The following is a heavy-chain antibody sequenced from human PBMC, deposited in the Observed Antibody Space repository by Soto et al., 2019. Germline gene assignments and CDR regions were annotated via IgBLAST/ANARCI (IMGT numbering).Heavy chain of an antibody. CDR2: IIPILGIA. V-gene: IGHV1-69*04. J-gene: IGHJ6*03. CDR1: GGTFSSYT. CDR3: AREIVVVPAAMIRENNYYYYMDV. Sequence: SVKVSCKASGGTFSSYTISWVRQAPGQGLEWMGRIIPILGIANYAQKFQGRVTITADKSTSTAYMELSSLRSEDTAVYYCAREIVVVPAAMIRENNYYYYMDVWGKGTRVTVSS. D-gene: IGHD2-2*01.